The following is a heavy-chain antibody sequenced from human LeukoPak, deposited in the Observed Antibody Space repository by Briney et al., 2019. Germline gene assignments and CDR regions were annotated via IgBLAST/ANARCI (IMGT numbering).Heavy chain of an antibody. CDR2: ISYDGSNK. Sequence: GGSLRLSCAASGFTFSSYAMHWVRQAPGKGLEWVAVISYDGSNKYYADSVKGRFTISRDNSKNTLYLQMNSLRAEDTAVYYCARDQGGSQAEYYFDYWGQGTLVTVSS. V-gene: IGHV3-30*04. CDR3: ARDQGGSQAEYYFDY. D-gene: IGHD1-26*01. J-gene: IGHJ4*02. CDR1: GFTFSSYA.